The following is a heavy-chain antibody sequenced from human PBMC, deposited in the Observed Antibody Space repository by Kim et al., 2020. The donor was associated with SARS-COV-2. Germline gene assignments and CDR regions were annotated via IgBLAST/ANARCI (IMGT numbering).Heavy chain of an antibody. CDR1: GGSFSGYY. Sequence: SETLSLTCAVYGGSFSGYYWSWIRQPPGKGLEWIGEINHSGSTNYNPSLKSRVTISVDTSKNQFSLKLSSVTAADTAVYYCARVLRQQLVYYYYYYMDV. CDR3: ARVLRQQLVYYYYYYMDV. CDR2: INHSGST. D-gene: IGHD6-13*01. V-gene: IGHV4-34*01. J-gene: IGHJ6*03.